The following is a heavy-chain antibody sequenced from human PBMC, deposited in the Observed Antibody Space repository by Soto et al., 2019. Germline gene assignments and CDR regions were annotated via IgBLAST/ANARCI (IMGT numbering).Heavy chain of an antibody. CDR2: VYWDVSK. Sequence: QITLNESGPPLVKPTQTLTLTCTFSGFSLSTRDVGVGWIRQPPGEALEWLGVVYWDVSKTYSPSLESRLTITKDTSKHQVVLRMTKMDPVDTATYYCAHCRGGVASFWGQGTLVTVSS. D-gene: IGHD2-2*01. J-gene: IGHJ4*02. CDR1: GFSLSTRDVG. CDR3: AHCRGGVASF. V-gene: IGHV2-5*02.